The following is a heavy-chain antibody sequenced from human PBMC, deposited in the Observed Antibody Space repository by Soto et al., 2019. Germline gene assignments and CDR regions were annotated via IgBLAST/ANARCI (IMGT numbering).Heavy chain of an antibody. CDR3: AREAGWQRMVPYD. CDR1: GYTFTSYG. D-gene: IGHD6-25*01. V-gene: IGHV1-18*04. CDR2: ISAFNGDT. Sequence: QVQLVQSGTEVKKPGASVNVSCKAFGYTFTSYGFSWVRQAPGQGLEWLGWISAFNGDTQYAQTTKGRLTVTTDTSTTTVHMELRSLTPADTAVYYCAREAGWQRMVPYDWGQGTLVTVS. J-gene: IGHJ4*02.